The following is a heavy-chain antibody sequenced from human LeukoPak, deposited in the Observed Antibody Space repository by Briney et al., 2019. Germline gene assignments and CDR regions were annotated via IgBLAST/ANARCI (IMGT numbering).Heavy chain of an antibody. CDR3: ARSGYYDSSGYPFDY. CDR2: IIPIFGIA. CDR1: GGTFSSYA. D-gene: IGHD3-22*01. V-gene: IGHV1-69*04. Sequence: SVKVSCKASGGTFSSYAISWVRQAPGQGLEWMGRIIPIFGIANYAQKFQGRVTITADKSTSTAYVELSSLRSEDTAVYYCARSGYYDSSGYPFDYWGQGTLVTVSS. J-gene: IGHJ4*02.